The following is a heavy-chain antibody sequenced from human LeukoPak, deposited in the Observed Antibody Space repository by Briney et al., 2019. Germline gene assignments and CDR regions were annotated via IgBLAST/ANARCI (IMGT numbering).Heavy chain of an antibody. J-gene: IGHJ4*02. D-gene: IGHD3-3*01. CDR3: ARDLLDVYDFWSGYPTQGFDY. CDR1: GGTFSSYA. Sequence: SVKVSCKASGGTFSSYAISWVRQAPGQGLEWMGRIIPILGIANYAQKFQGRVTITADKSTSTAYMELSSLRSEDTAVYYCARDLLDVYDFWSGYPTQGFDYWGQGTLVTVSS. V-gene: IGHV1-69*04. CDR2: IIPILGIA.